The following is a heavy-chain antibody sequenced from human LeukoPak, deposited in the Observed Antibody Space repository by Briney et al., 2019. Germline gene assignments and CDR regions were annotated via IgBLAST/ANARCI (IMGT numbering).Heavy chain of an antibody. J-gene: IGHJ1*01. CDR3: AREWELLRKYLYH. Sequence: ASVKVSCKASGYTXTGYYLHGVRQAPGQGLDWMGWINPNSGGTTYAQNFKGRVTMTWDTSISTAYMELSRLRSDDTAVYYCAREWELLRKYLYHWGQGTLVTVSS. D-gene: IGHD1-26*01. CDR2: INPNSGGT. CDR1: GYTXTGYY. V-gene: IGHV1-2*02.